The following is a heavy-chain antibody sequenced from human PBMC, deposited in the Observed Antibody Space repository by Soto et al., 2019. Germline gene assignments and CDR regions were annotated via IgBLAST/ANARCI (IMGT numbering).Heavy chain of an antibody. CDR1: GGSISSGGYY. CDR3: ARTGDDSSGSNYYYYYGMDV. D-gene: IGHD3-22*01. Sequence: QVQLQESGPGLVKPSQTLSLTCTVSGGSISSGGYYWSWIRQHPGKGLEWIGYIYYSESTYYNPSLKSRVTISVDTSKNQFSLKLSSVTAADTAVYYCARTGDDSSGSNYYYYYGMDVWGQGTTVTVSS. CDR2: IYYSEST. J-gene: IGHJ6*02. V-gene: IGHV4-31*03.